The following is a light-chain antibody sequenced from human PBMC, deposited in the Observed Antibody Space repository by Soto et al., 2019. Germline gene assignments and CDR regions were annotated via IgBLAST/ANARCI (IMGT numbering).Light chain of an antibody. J-gene: IGKJ1*01. CDR3: QQYDSTPPWT. CDR2: GTS. V-gene: IGKV3-20*01. Sequence: EVVLTQSPGIMYLSPGERATLSCRASQTVGRSYLAWYQQKPGQAPRLLIFGTSTRATGIPDRFSGGGSGTEFTLTISILDPEDFAVYYCQQYDSTPPWTFGQGTRVEVK. CDR1: QTVGRSY.